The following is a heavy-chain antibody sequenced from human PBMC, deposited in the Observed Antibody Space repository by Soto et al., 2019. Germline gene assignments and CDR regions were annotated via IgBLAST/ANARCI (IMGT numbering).Heavy chain of an antibody. Sequence: QVQLVQSGAEVKKPGSSVKVSCKASGGTFSSYAISWVRQAPGQGLEWMGGIIPIFGTANYAQKFQGRVTITADESTSTAYMELSSLRSEDTAVYYCAREFLQSPDEDYEGAFDIWGQGTMVTVSS. CDR3: AREFLQSPDEDYEGAFDI. J-gene: IGHJ3*02. CDR2: IIPIFGTA. D-gene: IGHD3-22*01. CDR1: GGTFSSYA. V-gene: IGHV1-69*01.